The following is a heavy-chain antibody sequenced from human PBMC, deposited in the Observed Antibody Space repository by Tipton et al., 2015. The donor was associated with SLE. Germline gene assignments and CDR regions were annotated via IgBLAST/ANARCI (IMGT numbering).Heavy chain of an antibody. Sequence: TLSLTCAVSGYSISSGYYWGWIRQPPGKGLEWIGSIDHTGSSYYYPSLKSRVTISVDTSKNQFSLKLNSVTAADTAVYYCARSGSVMDWGGYSPIDYWGQGTLVTVSA. CDR1: GYSISSGYY. V-gene: IGHV4-38-2*01. CDR2: IDHTGSS. CDR3: ARSGSVMDWGGYSPIDY. D-gene: IGHD3-3*01. J-gene: IGHJ4*02.